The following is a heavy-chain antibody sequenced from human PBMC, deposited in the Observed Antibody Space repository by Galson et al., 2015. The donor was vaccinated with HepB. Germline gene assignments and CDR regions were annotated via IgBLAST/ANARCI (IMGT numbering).Heavy chain of an antibody. J-gene: IGHJ4*02. D-gene: IGHD6-19*01. CDR2: ISYDGSNK. CDR3: ARPSSGWYGGGYFDY. CDR1: GFAFSSCA. Sequence: SLRLSCAASGFAFSSCAMHWVRQAPGKGLEWVAVISYDGSNKYYVDSVRGRFTVSRDNSKNTLYLQMNSLRAEDTAVYYCARPSSGWYGGGYFDYWGQGTLVTVSS. V-gene: IGHV3-30*04.